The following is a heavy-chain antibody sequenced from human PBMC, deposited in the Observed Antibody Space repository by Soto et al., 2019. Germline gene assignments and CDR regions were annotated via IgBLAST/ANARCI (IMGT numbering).Heavy chain of an antibody. Sequence: PGESLKISCKGSGYTFTNYWIGWVRQMPGKGLEWMGIIYPGDSDTKYNPSFQGQVTISADKSITTTYLQWSSLKASDTAIYYCAASFFTCGMVVCGQGTTVTVSS. J-gene: IGHJ6*02. CDR3: AASFFTCGMVV. CDR2: IYPGDSDT. D-gene: IGHD3-16*02. CDR1: GYTFTNYW. V-gene: IGHV5-51*01.